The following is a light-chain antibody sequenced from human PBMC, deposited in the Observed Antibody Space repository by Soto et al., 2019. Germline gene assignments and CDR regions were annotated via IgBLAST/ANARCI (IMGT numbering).Light chain of an antibody. CDR2: AAS. CDR1: QSISTY. J-gene: IGKJ2*01. Sequence: DIQMTQSPSSLSASVGDRVTITCRASQSISTYLNWYQQKPGKAPNLLIFAASTLQSGVPSRFSGSGSGTDFTLTISSLQPEDFATYYCQQSYSSLYTFGQGTKVEI. CDR3: QQSYSSLYT. V-gene: IGKV1-39*01.